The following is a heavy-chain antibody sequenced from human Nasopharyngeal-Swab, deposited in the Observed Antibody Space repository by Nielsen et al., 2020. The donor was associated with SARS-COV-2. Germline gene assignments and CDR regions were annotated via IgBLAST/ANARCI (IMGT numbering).Heavy chain of an antibody. Sequence: GGSLRLSCAASGFTFSSYAMHWVRQAPGKGLEYVSAISSNGGSTCYANSVKGRFTISRDNSKNTLYLQMGSLRAEDMAVYYCARVVVAATLDYWGQGTLVTVSS. J-gene: IGHJ4*02. CDR3: ARVVVAATLDY. V-gene: IGHV3-64*01. CDR1: GFTFSSYA. D-gene: IGHD2-15*01. CDR2: ISSNGGST.